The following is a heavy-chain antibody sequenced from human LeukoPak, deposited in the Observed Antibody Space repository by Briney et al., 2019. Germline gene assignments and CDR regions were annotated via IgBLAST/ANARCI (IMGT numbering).Heavy chain of an antibody. CDR2: INWKGGYI. J-gene: IGHJ4*02. CDR1: GFMFDDYD. V-gene: IGHV3-20*04. CDR3: AKDMSPPGIAAAGGLDY. Sequence: GGSLRLSCVASGFMFDDYDMSWVRQAPGKGLEWVSNINWKGGYIGYADSVKGRFTISRDNSKNTLYLQMNSLRAEDTAVYYCAKDMSPPGIAAAGGLDYWGQGTLVTVSS. D-gene: IGHD6-13*01.